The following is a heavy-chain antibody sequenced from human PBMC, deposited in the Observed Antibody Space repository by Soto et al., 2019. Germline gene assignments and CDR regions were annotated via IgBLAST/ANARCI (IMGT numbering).Heavy chain of an antibody. Sequence: EVQLVESGGGLVKPGGSLRLSCAASGFTFSNAWMNWVRQAPGKGLEWVGRIKSKADGGTTDYAAPVKGRLTISRDDSTNTLYRQMNSLKTEDTAVYYWTTARVVAGSDYWGQGTLVTVSS. CDR3: TTARVVAGSDY. J-gene: IGHJ4*02. CDR2: IKSKADGGTT. V-gene: IGHV3-15*07. D-gene: IGHD6-19*01. CDR1: GFTFSNAW.